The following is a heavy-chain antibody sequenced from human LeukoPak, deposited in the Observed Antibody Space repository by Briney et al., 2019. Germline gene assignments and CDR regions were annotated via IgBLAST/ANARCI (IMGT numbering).Heavy chain of an antibody. V-gene: IGHV3-23*01. J-gene: IGHJ3*02. Sequence: PGGSLRLSCAASEFPFSHYAMNWVRQAPGKGLEWVSGIGASGYSTYYADSVKGRFTISRDNSKTTLFLQMNSLRAEDTAVYYCARGLSTVNDAFDMWGQGTMVTVSS. CDR1: EFPFSHYA. D-gene: IGHD2-2*01. CDR2: IGASGYST. CDR3: ARGLSTVNDAFDM.